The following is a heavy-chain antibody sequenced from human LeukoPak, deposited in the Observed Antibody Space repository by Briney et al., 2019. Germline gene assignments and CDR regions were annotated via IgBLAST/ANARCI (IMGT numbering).Heavy chain of an antibody. D-gene: IGHD3-22*01. CDR2: IKNDGSYT. CDR1: GFTFSSYW. Sequence: GGSLRLSCAASGFTFSSYWMHWVRQAPGKGLMWVSRIKNDGSYTSYVDSVKGRFSISRDNAKNTLYMQMNSLRAEYTAVYYCARDLGRGGDSSGYYSDLNAFDIWGQGTMVTVSS. V-gene: IGHV3-74*01. J-gene: IGHJ3*02. CDR3: ARDLGRGGDSSGYYSDLNAFDI.